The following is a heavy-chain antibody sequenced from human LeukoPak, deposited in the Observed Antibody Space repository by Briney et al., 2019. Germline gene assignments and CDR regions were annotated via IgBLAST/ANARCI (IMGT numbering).Heavy chain of an antibody. CDR1: GGSISSGDYY. CDR2: IYYSGST. CDR3: ASHGRSGYFDY. J-gene: IGHJ4*02. V-gene: IGHV4-30-4*01. Sequence: PSETLSLTCTVSGGSISSGDYYWRWIRQPPGKGLEWIGYIYYSGSTYYNPSLKSRVTISVDTSKNRFSLKLSSVIAADTAVYYCASHGRSGYFDYWGQGTLVTVSS. D-gene: IGHD3-22*01.